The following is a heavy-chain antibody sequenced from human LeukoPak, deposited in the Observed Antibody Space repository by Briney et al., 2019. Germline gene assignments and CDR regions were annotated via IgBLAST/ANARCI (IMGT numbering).Heavy chain of an antibody. CDR2: ISSSGGST. Sequence: GGSLRLSCAASGFTFSSYAMSWVRQAPGKGLEWVSAISSSGGSTYYADSVKGRFTISRDNSKNTLYLQMNSLRAEDTAVYYCAKGGPMVSYYSMDVWGQGTTVTVSS. D-gene: IGHD3-10*01. V-gene: IGHV3-23*01. CDR1: GFTFSSYA. J-gene: IGHJ6*02. CDR3: AKGGPMVSYYSMDV.